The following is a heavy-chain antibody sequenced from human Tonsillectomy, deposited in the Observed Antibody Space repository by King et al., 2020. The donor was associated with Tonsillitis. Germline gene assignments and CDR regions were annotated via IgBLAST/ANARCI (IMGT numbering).Heavy chain of an antibody. V-gene: IGHV3-23*04. D-gene: IGHD6-19*01. CDR2: ISGSGDST. CDR1: GFTFSSYA. J-gene: IGHJ4*02. Sequence: VQLVESGGGLEQPGGSLRLYCAASGFTFSSYAMSWVRQAPGKGLEWVSAISGSGDSTHYAESVKGRFTISRDNSKNTLYLQMNSLRAEDTAVYYCASEGAIAVVGTADYFDFWGQGALVTVSS. CDR3: ASEGAIAVVGTADYFDF.